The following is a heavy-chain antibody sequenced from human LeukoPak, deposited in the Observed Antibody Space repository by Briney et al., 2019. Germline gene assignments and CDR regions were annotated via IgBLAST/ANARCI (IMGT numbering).Heavy chain of an antibody. CDR2: ISYDGSNK. CDR3: ASLPGIAVAGIGYFDY. J-gene: IGHJ4*02. CDR1: GFTFNSFG. D-gene: IGHD6-19*01. V-gene: IGHV3-30*03. Sequence: GGSLRLSCAASGFTFNSFGIHWVRQAPGKGLEWVALISYDGSNKYYADSVRGRFTISRDNSKNTLYLQMNSLRAEDTAVYYCASLPGIAVAGIGYFDYWGQGTLVTVSS.